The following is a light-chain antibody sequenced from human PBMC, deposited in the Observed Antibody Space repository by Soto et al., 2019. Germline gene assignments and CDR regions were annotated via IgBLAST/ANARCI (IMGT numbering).Light chain of an antibody. Sequence: QSVLTQPASVSGSPGXSITISCTGTSSDIGGYNYVSWYQQLPGKVPKLIIYDVSNRPSGVSDRFSGSKSGNAASLTISGLQAEDEADYYCSSYTSTSTLYVFGTGTKVTVL. V-gene: IGLV2-14*03. CDR1: SSDIGGYNY. CDR2: DVS. J-gene: IGLJ1*01. CDR3: SSYTSTSTLYV.